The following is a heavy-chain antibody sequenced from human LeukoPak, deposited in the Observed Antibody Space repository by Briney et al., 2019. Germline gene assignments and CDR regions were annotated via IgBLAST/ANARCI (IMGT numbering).Heavy chain of an antibody. D-gene: IGHD6-13*01. V-gene: IGHV3-20*04. CDR2: INWNGGST. Sequence: PGGSLRLSCAASGLTFDDYGMSWVRQAPGKGLEWVSGINWNGGSTGYADSVKGRFTISRDNAKSSLYLQMNSLRAEDTALYYCARDDVGSSWYAVDHWGQGTLVTVSS. CDR1: GLTFDDYG. J-gene: IGHJ4*02. CDR3: ARDDVGSSWYAVDH.